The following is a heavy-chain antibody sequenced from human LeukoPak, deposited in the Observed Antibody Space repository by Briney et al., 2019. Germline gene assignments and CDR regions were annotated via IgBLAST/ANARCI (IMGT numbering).Heavy chain of an antibody. CDR1: GYSFTSYW. CDR2: IYPGDSDT. D-gene: IGHD6-19*01. V-gene: IGHV5-51*01. CDR3: ASPAVAGGYYYYYGMDA. J-gene: IGHJ6*02. Sequence: GEALKISCKGSGYSFTSYWIGWVRQMPGKGLGWMGIIYPGDSDTRYSPSFQGQVTISADKSISTAYLQWSSLKASDTAMYYCASPAVAGGYYYYYGMDAWGQGTTVTVSS.